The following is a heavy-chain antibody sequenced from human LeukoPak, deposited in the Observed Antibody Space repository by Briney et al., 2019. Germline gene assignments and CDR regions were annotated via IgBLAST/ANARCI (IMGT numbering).Heavy chain of an antibody. CDR1: GYTFTSYG. D-gene: IGHD1-26*01. CDR3: ATDAPGEWESGDY. J-gene: IGHJ4*02. CDR2: ISVYNGNT. Sequence: ASVKVSCKASGYTFTSYGISWVRQAPGQGLEWMGWISVYNGNTNYAQKLQGRVTMTTDTSTSIVYMELRSLRTDDTAVYYCATDAPGEWESGDYWGQGTLVTVSS. V-gene: IGHV1-18*01.